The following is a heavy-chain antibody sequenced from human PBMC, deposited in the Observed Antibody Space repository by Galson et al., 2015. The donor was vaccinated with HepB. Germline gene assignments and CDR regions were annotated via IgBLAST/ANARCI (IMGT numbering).Heavy chain of an antibody. J-gene: IGHJ4*02. CDR1: GFTFSSYW. Sequence: SLRLSCAASGFTFSSYWMSWVRQAPGKGLEWVANIKQDGSEKYYVDSVKGRFTISRDNAKNTLYVQMNSLRLEDTAVYYCARDREGSSGWPYDFDYWGQGTLVTVSS. V-gene: IGHV3-7*01. CDR2: IKQDGSEK. D-gene: IGHD6-19*01. CDR3: ARDREGSSGWPYDFDY.